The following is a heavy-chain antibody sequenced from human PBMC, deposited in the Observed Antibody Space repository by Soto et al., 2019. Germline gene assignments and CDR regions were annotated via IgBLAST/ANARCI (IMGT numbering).Heavy chain of an antibody. CDR1: GFTFSSYA. V-gene: IGHV3-23*01. D-gene: IGHD3-10*01. CDR2: ISGSGGST. CDR3: AKKGKWFGESKEAY. Sequence: EVQLLESGGGLVQPGGSLRLSCAASGFTFSSYAMSWVRQAPGKGLEWVSAISGSGGSTYYADSVKGRFTISRDNSKNTLYLQMNSLRAEDTAVYHCAKKGKWFGESKEAYWGQGTLVTVSS. J-gene: IGHJ4*02.